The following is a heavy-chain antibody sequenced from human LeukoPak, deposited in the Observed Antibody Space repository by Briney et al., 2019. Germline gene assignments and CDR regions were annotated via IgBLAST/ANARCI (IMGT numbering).Heavy chain of an antibody. CDR3: AKDISAAGTFDY. D-gene: IGHD6-13*01. V-gene: IGHV3-23*01. J-gene: IGHJ4*02. Sequence: GGSLRLSCAASGFTFSSDAMSWVRQAPGKGLEWVSAISGSDTYYAASVKGRFTISRDNSKNTLFLQMNSLRAEDTALYYCAKDISAAGTFDYWGQGTLVTVSS. CDR2: ISGSDT. CDR1: GFTFSSDA.